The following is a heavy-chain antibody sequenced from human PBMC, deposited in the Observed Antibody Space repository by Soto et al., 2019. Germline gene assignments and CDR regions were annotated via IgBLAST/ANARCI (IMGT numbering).Heavy chain of an antibody. CDR2: MNPNNGNT. V-gene: IGHV1-8*01. Sequence: QVQLVQSGAEVKKPGASVKVSFKTSGYNFTSHDLNWVREATGQGLEWMGWMNPNNGNTGYAQKFQGRVTMTRNTSISTAYMELSSLRSEDTAVYYCARGVLTGGGYWGQGTLVTVSS. D-gene: IGHD7-27*01. J-gene: IGHJ4*02. CDR1: GYNFTSHD. CDR3: ARGVLTGGGY.